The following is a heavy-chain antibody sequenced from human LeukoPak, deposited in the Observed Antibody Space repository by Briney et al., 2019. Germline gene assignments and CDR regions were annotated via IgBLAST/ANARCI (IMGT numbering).Heavy chain of an antibody. CDR3: ARETVTTDYYFGMDV. V-gene: IGHV1-69*17. Sequence: GASVKVSCKASGGTFSSYAISWVRQAPGQGLEWMXXIIPIFGIANYAQKFQGRVTITADKSTSTAYMELSSLRSEDTAVYYCARETVTTDYYFGMDVWGQGTTVTVSS. D-gene: IGHD4-17*01. CDR1: GGTFSSYA. CDR2: IIPIFGIA. J-gene: IGHJ6*02.